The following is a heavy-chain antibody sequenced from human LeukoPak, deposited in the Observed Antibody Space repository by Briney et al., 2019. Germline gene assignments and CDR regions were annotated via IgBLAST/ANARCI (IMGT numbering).Heavy chain of an antibody. Sequence: GASVKVPCKASGYTFTDYYMHWVRQAPGQRLEWMGWIKPHSAGTNYAQKFEGRVTMTRDTSISTAYMELSRLRSDDTAVYYCAREDSGWYVDYWGQGTLVTVSS. D-gene: IGHD6-19*01. J-gene: IGHJ4*02. CDR3: AREDSGWYVDY. V-gene: IGHV1-2*02. CDR2: IKPHSAGT. CDR1: GYTFTDYY.